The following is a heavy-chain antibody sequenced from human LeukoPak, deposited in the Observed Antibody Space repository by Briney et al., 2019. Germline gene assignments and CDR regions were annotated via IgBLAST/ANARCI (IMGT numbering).Heavy chain of an antibody. J-gene: IGHJ6*03. CDR2: ISGGGST. CDR1: GFTFNNYA. V-gene: IGHV3-23*01. Sequence: GGSLRLSCAASGFTFNNYAMTWVRQAPGKGLEWVSAISGGGSTYYADSVKGRFTISRDNSKNALYLQMNSLRAEDTAVYYCARDPPEEGDDYYYYMDVWGKGTTVTVSS. D-gene: IGHD3-10*01. CDR3: ARDPPEEGDDYYYYMDV.